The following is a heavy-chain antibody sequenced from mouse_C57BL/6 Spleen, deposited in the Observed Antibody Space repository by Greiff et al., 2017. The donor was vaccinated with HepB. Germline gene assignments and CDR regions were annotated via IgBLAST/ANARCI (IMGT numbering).Heavy chain of an antibody. V-gene: IGHV14-4*01. Sequence: DVQLQESGAELVRPGASVKLSCTASGFNIKDDYMHWVKQRPEQGLEWIGWIDPENGDTEYASKFQGKATITADTSSNTAYLQLSSLTSEDTAVYYCTTLNYYGSKFAYWGQGTLVTVSA. CDR3: TTLNYYGSKFAY. D-gene: IGHD1-1*01. CDR2: IDPENGDT. J-gene: IGHJ3*01. CDR1: GFNIKDDY.